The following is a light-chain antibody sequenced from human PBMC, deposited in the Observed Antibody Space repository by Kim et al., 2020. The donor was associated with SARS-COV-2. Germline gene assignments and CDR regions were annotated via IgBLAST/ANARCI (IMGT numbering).Light chain of an antibody. CDR2: DAS. CDR3: QQYDNLFT. Sequence: SASVGDRVTITCQASQDISNYLNWYQQKPGKAPKLLIYDASNLETGVPSRFSGSGSGTDFTFTINSLQPEDIATYYCQQYDNLFTFGPGTKVDIK. J-gene: IGKJ3*01. V-gene: IGKV1-33*01. CDR1: QDISNY.